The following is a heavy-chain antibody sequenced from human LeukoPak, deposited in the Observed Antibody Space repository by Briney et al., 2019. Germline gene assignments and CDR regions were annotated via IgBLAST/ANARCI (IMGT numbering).Heavy chain of an antibody. CDR2: INHSGST. D-gene: IGHD3-22*01. V-gene: IGHV4-39*07. CDR1: GGSISSGGYY. Sequence: TSETLSLTCTVSGGSISSGGYYWSWIRQPPGKGLEWIGEINHSGSTNYNPSLKSRVTISVDTSKNQFSLKLSSVTAADTAVYYCARKTMIVVVNWFDPWGQGTLVTVSS. CDR3: ARKTMIVVVNWFDP. J-gene: IGHJ5*02.